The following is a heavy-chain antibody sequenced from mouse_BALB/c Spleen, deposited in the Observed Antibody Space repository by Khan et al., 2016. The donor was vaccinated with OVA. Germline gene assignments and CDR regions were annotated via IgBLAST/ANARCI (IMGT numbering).Heavy chain of an antibody. J-gene: IGHJ3*01. CDR2: INYSGNT. CDR3: ARKDYYDYDPFPY. D-gene: IGHD2-4*01. CDR1: GYSITSEYA. V-gene: IGHV3-2*02. Sequence: VQLEESGPGLVKPSQSLSLTCTVTGYSITSEYAWNWIRQFPGNKLEWMGYINYSGNTRFNPSLKSRTSIIRDTSKNQFFLQLNSVTTEDTATYYCARKDYYDYDPFPYWGQGTLVTVSA.